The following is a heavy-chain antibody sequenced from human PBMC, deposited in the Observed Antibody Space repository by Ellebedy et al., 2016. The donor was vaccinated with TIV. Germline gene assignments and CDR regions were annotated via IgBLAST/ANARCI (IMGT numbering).Heavy chain of an antibody. CDR1: GFTFNLYW. V-gene: IGHV3-74*01. Sequence: GESLKISCAASGFTFNLYWMHWVRQAPGKGLVWVSRITDHGGYAHYVDSVEGRFTISRENAKTVLYLQMNSLRVEDTAVYYCVRGSLSPGVDRWGQGTLVTVSS. J-gene: IGHJ5*02. CDR2: ITDHGGYA. CDR3: VRGSLSPGVDR.